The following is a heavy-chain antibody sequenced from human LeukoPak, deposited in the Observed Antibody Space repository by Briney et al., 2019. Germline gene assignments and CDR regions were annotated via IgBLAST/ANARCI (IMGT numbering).Heavy chain of an antibody. CDR3: ASAADRGRYFDWLLS. D-gene: IGHD3-9*01. Sequence: GGSLRLSCAASGFTFSSYWMSWVRQAPGKGLEWVANIKQDGSEKYYVDSVKGRFTISRDNAKNSLYLQMNSLRAEDTAVYYCASAADRGRYFDWLLSWGQGTLVTVSS. J-gene: IGHJ4*02. V-gene: IGHV3-7*01. CDR1: GFTFSSYW. CDR2: IKQDGSEK.